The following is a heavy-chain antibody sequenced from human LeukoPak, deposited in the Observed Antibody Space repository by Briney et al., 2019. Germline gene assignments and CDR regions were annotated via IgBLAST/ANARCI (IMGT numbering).Heavy chain of an antibody. V-gene: IGHV4-59*08. CDR1: GGSISSYY. CDR3: ARSLSVVGGYIDY. D-gene: IGHD2-15*01. Sequence: SETLSLTCTVSGGSISSYYWSWIRQPPGKGLGWIGYIYYSGSTNYNPSLKSRVTISVDTSKNQFSLKLSSVTAADTAVYYCARSLSVVGGYIDYWGQGTLVTVSS. CDR2: IYYSGST. J-gene: IGHJ4*02.